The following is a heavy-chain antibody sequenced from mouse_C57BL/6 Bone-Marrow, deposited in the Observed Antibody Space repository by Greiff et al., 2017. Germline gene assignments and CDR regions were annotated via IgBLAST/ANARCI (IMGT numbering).Heavy chain of an antibody. J-gene: IGHJ1*03. CDR1: GYTFPSYW. CDR3: ARAWRATRYFDV. CDR2: INPSRGYT. D-gene: IGHD3-3*01. V-gene: IGHV1-7*01. Sequence: VQRVESGAELAKPGASVKLSCKASGYTFPSYWMHWVKQRPGQGLEWIGYINPSRGYTKYNQKFKDKATLTADKSSSTAYMQLSGLTYEDSAVYYWARAWRATRYFDVWGTGTTVTVSS.